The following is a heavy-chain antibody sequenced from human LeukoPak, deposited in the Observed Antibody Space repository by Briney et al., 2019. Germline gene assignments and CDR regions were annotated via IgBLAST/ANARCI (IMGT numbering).Heavy chain of an antibody. D-gene: IGHD6-19*01. V-gene: IGHV4-38-2*01. CDR3: ARAVTGIAVAGTHAFDI. CDR2: IPHSWNS. CDR1: GYSLSSGYF. J-gene: IGHJ3*02. Sequence: PSETLSLTCAVSGYSLSSGYFWGCIRQPPGEGRGGIGSIPHSWNSYHKPSLKGRVPMSLDTSKNQFSMKLSSVTAADTPVYYCARAVTGIAVAGTHAFDIWGQGTMVTVPS.